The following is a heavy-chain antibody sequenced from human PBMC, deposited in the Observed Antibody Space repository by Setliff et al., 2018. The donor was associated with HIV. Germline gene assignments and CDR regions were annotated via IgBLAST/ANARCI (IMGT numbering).Heavy chain of an antibody. CDR2: IYYSGST. CDR3: ARGSDWHPD. J-gene: IGHJ4*02. V-gene: IGHV4-39*07. CDR1: GGSISSSSYY. D-gene: IGHD3-9*01. Sequence: SETLSLTCTVSGGSISSSSYYWGWIRQPPGKGLEWIGTIYYSGSTYSNPSLKSRVTMSVDTSKNQFSLKLSSVTAADTAIYYCARGSDWHPDWGQGTLVTVSS.